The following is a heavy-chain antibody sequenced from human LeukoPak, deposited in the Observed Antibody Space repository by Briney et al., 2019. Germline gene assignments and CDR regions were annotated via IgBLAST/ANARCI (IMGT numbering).Heavy chain of an antibody. CDR3: ARGPNKSDGGNSGSAWFVP. D-gene: IGHD4-23*01. CDR2: MNPNSGNT. CDR1: GYTFTTYD. V-gene: IGHV1-8*01. Sequence: ASVKVSCKASGYTFTTYDINWVRQATGQGLEWMGWMNPNSGNTGYAQKFQGRVTMTRNTSISTAYMELSSLRSEDTAVYYCARGPNKSDGGNSGSAWFVPWGQGTLVTVSS. J-gene: IGHJ5*02.